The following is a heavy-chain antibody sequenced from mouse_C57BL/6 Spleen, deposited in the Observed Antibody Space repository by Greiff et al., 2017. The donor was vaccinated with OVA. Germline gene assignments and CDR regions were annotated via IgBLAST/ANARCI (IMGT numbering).Heavy chain of an antibody. CDR2: ISSGGDYI. V-gene: IGHV5-9-1*02. D-gene: IGHD1-1*01. CDR1: GFTFSSYA. CDR3: TREESSYWYFDV. Sequence: EVQLVESGEGLVKPGGSLKLSCAASGFTFSSYAMSWVRQTPEKRLEWVAYISSGGDYIYYADTVKGRFTISRDNARNTLYLQMSSLKSEDTAMYYCTREESSYWYFDVWGTGTTVTVSS. J-gene: IGHJ1*03.